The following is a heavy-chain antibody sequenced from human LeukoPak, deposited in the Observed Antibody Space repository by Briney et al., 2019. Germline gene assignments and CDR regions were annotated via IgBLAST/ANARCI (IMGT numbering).Heavy chain of an antibody. CDR2: IWYDGSNK. CDR3: ASSDYHLAFQH. CDR1: GFTFSSYG. Sequence: PGGSLRLSCAASGFTFSSYGMHWVRQAPGKGLEWVAVIWYDGSNKYYADSVKGRFTISRDNSKNTLYLQMNSLRAEDTAVYYCASSDYHLAFQHWGQGTLVTVSS. V-gene: IGHV3-33*08. D-gene: IGHD5-12*01. J-gene: IGHJ1*01.